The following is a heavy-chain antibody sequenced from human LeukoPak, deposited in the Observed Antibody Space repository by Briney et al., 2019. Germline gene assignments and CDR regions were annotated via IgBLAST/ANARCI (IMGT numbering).Heavy chain of an antibody. CDR3: AKWGDYDILTGYYDSDY. CDR1: GFTFSNYA. Sequence: GGSLRLSCVASGFTFSNYAMSWVRQAPGKGLEWVSAIVGSGATTYYADSVKGRFTISRDNSMNTLFLQMNSLRAEDTAVYYCAKWGDYDILTGYYDSDYWGQGTLVTVSS. D-gene: IGHD3-9*01. V-gene: IGHV3-23*01. CDR2: IVGSGATT. J-gene: IGHJ4*02.